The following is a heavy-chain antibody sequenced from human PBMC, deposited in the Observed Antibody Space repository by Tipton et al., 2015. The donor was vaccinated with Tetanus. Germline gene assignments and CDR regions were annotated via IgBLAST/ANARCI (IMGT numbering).Heavy chain of an antibody. J-gene: IGHJ6*02. D-gene: IGHD4-11*01. CDR1: GGSLSTSNYY. Sequence: LRLSCTVSGGSLSTSNYYGAWIRQPPGQGLEWIGSIVYSGRTYFNPSLKSRVTLSFDTSKNQFSLKLRSVTAADTAVYYCARDSNFYSYSYKGMDVWGQGTTVTVSS. V-gene: IGHV4-39*07. CDR2: IVYSGRT. CDR3: ARDSNFYSYSYKGMDV.